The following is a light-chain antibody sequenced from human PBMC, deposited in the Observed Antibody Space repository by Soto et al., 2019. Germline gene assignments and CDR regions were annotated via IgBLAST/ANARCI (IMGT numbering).Light chain of an antibody. CDR1: SSNVGGDNY. V-gene: IGLV2-8*01. CDR2: EVS. Sequence: QSALTQPPSASGSPGQSVTISCTGTSSNVGGDNYVSWYQQHPGKAPKLMIYEVSKRPSGVPDRFSGSKSGNTASLTVSGVHADDEADYYCCSYAGSNNCAWVFGGGTKLTVL. J-gene: IGLJ2*01. CDR3: CSYAGSNNCAWV.